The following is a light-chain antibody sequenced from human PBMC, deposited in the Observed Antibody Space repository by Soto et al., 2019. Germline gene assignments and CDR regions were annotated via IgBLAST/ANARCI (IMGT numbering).Light chain of an antibody. CDR2: EVS. Sequence: QSALTQPPSASGSPGQSVTISCTGTNSDVGGYNYVSWYQQYPGKAPRLIIYEVSERPSGVPERFPGSKSGNTASLTVSGLQTADEADYYCSSYAGSNWYVFGTGTKLTVL. V-gene: IGLV2-8*01. CDR1: NSDVGGYNY. CDR3: SSYAGSNWYV. J-gene: IGLJ1*01.